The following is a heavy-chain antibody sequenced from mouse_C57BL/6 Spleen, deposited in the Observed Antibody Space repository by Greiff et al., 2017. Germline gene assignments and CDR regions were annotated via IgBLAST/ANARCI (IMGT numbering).Heavy chain of an antibody. Sequence: QVQLQQSGPELVKPGASVKISCKASGYAFSSSWMNWVKQRPGKGLEWIGRIYPGDGDTNYNGKFKGKATLTADKSSSTAYRQLSSLTSEDSAVYCCANYGSSPFDYWGQGTTLTVSS. D-gene: IGHD1-1*01. V-gene: IGHV1-82*01. J-gene: IGHJ2*01. CDR2: IYPGDGDT. CDR1: GYAFSSSW. CDR3: ANYGSSPFDY.